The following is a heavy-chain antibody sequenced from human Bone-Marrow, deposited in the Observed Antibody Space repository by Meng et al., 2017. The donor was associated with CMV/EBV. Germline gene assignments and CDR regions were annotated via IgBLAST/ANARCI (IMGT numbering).Heavy chain of an antibody. J-gene: IGHJ4*02. D-gene: IGHD7-27*01. Sequence: ASVKVSCKASGYTFTAHYFHWVRQAHGQGLEWMGWIHPHRGDTNYAQQFQGRVTLTRGTSINTGYMELTRLTSDDTAVYYCARDNNWGPDYWGQGTLVTVSS. CDR3: ARDNNWGPDY. CDR1: GYTFTAHY. CDR2: IHPHRGDT. V-gene: IGHV1-2*02.